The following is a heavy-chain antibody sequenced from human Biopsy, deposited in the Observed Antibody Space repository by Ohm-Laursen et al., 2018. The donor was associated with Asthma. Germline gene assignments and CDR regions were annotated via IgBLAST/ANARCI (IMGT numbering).Heavy chain of an antibody. D-gene: IGHD1-7*01. J-gene: IGHJ5*02. CDR3: AREGITGTTAWFDP. CDR2: INPNSGGT. V-gene: IGHV1-2*02. CDR1: GYTFTGYY. Sequence: SVKVSCKASGYTFTGYYMHWVRQAPGQGLEWMGGINPNSGGTNYAQKFQGRVTMTRDTSISTAYMELSRLRSDDTAVYYCAREGITGTTAWFDPWGQGTLVTVSS.